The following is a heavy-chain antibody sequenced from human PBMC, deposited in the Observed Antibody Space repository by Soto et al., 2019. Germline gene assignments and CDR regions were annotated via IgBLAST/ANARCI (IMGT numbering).Heavy chain of an antibody. Sequence: PSETLCLTCTVSGGSISSYDWSWIRQPPGKGLEWIGYIYYSGSTNYNPSLKSRVTISVDTSKNQFSLKLSSVTAADTAVYYCARDLYGDYAAFAFDIWGQGTMVTVSS. D-gene: IGHD4-17*01. J-gene: IGHJ3*02. V-gene: IGHV4-59*01. CDR3: ARDLYGDYAAFAFDI. CDR2: IYYSGST. CDR1: GGSISSYD.